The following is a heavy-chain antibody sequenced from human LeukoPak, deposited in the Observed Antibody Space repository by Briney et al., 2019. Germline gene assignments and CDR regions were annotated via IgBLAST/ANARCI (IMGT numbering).Heavy chain of an antibody. J-gene: IGHJ4*02. V-gene: IGHV3-23*01. CDR1: GFSLSTYG. Sequence: GGSLRLSCAASGFSLSTYGMSWVRQAPGKGLEWVSAISGSGGSTYYADSVKGRFTISRDNSKNTLYLQMNSLRAEDTAVYYCARNKHFGGFDYWGQGTLVTVSS. D-gene: IGHD3-16*01. CDR3: ARNKHFGGFDY. CDR2: ISGSGGST.